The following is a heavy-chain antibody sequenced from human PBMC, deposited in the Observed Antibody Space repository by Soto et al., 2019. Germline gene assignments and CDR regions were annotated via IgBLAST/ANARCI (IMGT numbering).Heavy chain of an antibody. D-gene: IGHD6-13*01. Sequence: ASVKVSCKASGYTFTSYGISWVRQAPGQGLEWMGWISAYNGNTNYAQKLQGRVTMTTDTSTSTAYMELRSLRSDDTAVYYCARDLGIAAAGHWLDPWGQGTLVTVSS. V-gene: IGHV1-18*04. CDR1: GYTFTSYG. CDR2: ISAYNGNT. CDR3: ARDLGIAAAGHWLDP. J-gene: IGHJ5*02.